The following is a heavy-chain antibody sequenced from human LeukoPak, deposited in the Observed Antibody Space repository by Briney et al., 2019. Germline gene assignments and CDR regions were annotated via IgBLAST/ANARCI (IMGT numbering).Heavy chain of an antibody. V-gene: IGHV3-23*01. D-gene: IGHD3-10*01. CDR1: GFSFSSCA. J-gene: IGHJ3*02. Sequence: GGSLRLSCAASGFSFSSCAMSWVRQAPGKGPQWVSGVSDDGNSRYYADSLKGRFTISRDNSANTVYLQMNNLADEDTAVYYCAKHYGSGSSDAFDIWGQGTMVTVSS. CDR2: VSDDGNSR. CDR3: AKHYGSGSSDAFDI.